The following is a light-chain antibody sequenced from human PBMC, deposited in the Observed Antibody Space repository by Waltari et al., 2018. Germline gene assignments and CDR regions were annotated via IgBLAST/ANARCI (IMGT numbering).Light chain of an antibody. CDR1: QSVPTNY. Sequence: EVVLTQSPGTLSMSPGERVTLSCRASQSVPTNYVAWYQQRPGQAPRLVIFGASTRATDIPDRFSGSGSGTEFTLTISRLEPEDFAIYYCQQYGRSPLTFGGGTKVEIK. J-gene: IGKJ4*01. CDR3: QQYGRSPLT. V-gene: IGKV3-20*01. CDR2: GAS.